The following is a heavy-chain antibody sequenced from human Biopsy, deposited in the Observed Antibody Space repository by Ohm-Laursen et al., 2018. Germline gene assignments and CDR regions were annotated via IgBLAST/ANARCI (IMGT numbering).Heavy chain of an antibody. D-gene: IGHD2-15*01. Sequence: SQTLSLTCTVSGVSITAYYWSWIRQPPGKGLECIGNIHHSGSTNYNPSLKSRLTISVDTSKNQFSLKLSSVTAPDTAVYYCARMDCSGGSCHYYSYGMDVWGQGTTVTVSS. V-gene: IGHV4-4*09. CDR3: ARMDCSGGSCHYYSYGMDV. J-gene: IGHJ6*02. CDR1: GVSITAYY. CDR2: IHHSGST.